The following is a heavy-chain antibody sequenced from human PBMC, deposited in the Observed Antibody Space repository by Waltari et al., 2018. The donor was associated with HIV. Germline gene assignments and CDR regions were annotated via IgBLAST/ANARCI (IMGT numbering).Heavy chain of an antibody. J-gene: IGHJ4*02. Sequence: QVQLQESGPGLVKPSDTLSLTCAVPHFSISSAHSWGWIRQSPGKGLEWIGSVFHSGSTFYKPSFRSRVSISVDTSKNQFSLKLTSVTAADTAVYYCARQPAPDSTWFQIYFDYWGQGTVVTVSS. CDR3: ARQPAPDSTWFQIYFDY. CDR1: HFSISSAHS. CDR2: VFHSGST. D-gene: IGHD6-13*01. V-gene: IGHV4-38-2*01.